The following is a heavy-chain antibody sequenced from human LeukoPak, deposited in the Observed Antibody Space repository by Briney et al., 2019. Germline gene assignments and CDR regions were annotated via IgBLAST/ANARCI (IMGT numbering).Heavy chain of an antibody. CDR2: IYYSGST. D-gene: IGHD6-19*01. V-gene: IGHV4-39*01. J-gene: IGHJ3*02. CDR1: GGSISSSSYY. CDR3: ARHDSSGPRYHAFDI. Sequence: PSETLSLTCTVSGGSISSSSYYWGWIRQPPGKGLEWIGSIYYSGSTYYNPSLKSRVTISVDTSKNQFSLKLSSVTAADTAVYYCARHDSSGPRYHAFDIWGQGTMVTVSS.